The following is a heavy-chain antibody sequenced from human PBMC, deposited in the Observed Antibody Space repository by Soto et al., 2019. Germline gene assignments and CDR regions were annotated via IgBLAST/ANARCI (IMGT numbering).Heavy chain of an antibody. D-gene: IGHD3-22*01. CDR3: ARDQAKSLYYYDSSGYLSPDY. Sequence: PGGSLRLSCAASGFTFSSYGMHWVRQAPGKGLEWVAVIWYDGSNKYYADSVKGRFTISRDNSKNTLYLQMNSLRAEDTAVYYCARDQAKSLYYYDSSGYLSPDYWGQGTLVTVSS. V-gene: IGHV3-33*01. CDR2: IWYDGSNK. J-gene: IGHJ4*02. CDR1: GFTFSSYG.